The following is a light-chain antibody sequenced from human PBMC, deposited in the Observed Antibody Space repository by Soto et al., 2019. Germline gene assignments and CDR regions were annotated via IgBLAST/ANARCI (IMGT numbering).Light chain of an antibody. CDR2: EVT. J-gene: IGLJ1*01. CDR1: SSDVGGYNY. V-gene: IGLV2-8*01. Sequence: QSALTQPPSASGSPGQSVTISCTGTSSDVGGYNYVSWYQQHPGKVPKLMIYEVTKRPSGVPDRFSGSKSGDTASLTVSGLQAEDEADYYCSSYAGTNHYVFGTGTKVTVL. CDR3: SSYAGTNHYV.